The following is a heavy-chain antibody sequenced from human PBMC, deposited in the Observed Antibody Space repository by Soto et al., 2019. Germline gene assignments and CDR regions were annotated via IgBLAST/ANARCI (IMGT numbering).Heavy chain of an antibody. J-gene: IGHJ6*03. CDR2: INHSGST. Sequence: SETLSLTCAVYGGSFSGYYWSWIRQPPGKGLEWTGEINHSGSTNYNPSLKSQVTISVDTSKNQFSLKLSSVSGGDTAVYYCARISPIGDQAAPGDYCYYVDVWGKGSTSTVS. CDR3: ARISPIGDQAAPGDYCYYVDV. D-gene: IGHD3-16*01. CDR1: GGSFSGYY. V-gene: IGHV4-34*01.